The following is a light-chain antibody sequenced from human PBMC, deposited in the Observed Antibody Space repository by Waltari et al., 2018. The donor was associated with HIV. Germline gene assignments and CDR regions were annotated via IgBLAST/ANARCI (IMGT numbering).Light chain of an antibody. J-gene: IGLJ2*01. V-gene: IGLV1-40*01. CDR3: QSYDNALSGSL. CDR2: GNT. Sequence: QSVLTQPPSVSGAPGQRVTISCTGTTSNIGGGYDVHWYQQLPGTAHNLLVFGNTNRPSGVPDRFSGSKSGTSASLAITGLQAGDEGDYYCQSYDNALSGSLFGGGTKVTVL. CDR1: TSNIGGGYD.